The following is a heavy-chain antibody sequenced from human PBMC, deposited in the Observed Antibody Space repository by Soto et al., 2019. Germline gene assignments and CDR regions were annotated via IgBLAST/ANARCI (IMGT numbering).Heavy chain of an antibody. V-gene: IGHV1-69*12. J-gene: IGHJ6*02. CDR2: TIPMFGTT. D-gene: IGHD3-22*01. CDR3: TRCGIRYHSIGYYLGIDGMDV. Sequence: QVQLVQSGAEVKKPESSVRVSCKASGGTFISYAITWVRQAPGQGLEWMGGTIPMFGTTNYAEKFQGRVTISADESTNTAYMELSSLRSEDTAVYYCTRCGIRYHSIGYYLGIDGMDVWGQGTTVIVSS. CDR1: GGTFISYA.